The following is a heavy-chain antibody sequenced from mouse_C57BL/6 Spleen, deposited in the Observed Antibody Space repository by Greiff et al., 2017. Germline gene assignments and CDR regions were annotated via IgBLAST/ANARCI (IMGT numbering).Heavy chain of an antibody. CDR3: ARELRDYYAMDY. CDR1: GFTFSDYG. CDR2: ISSGCSTI. D-gene: IGHD1-1*01. J-gene: IGHJ4*01. V-gene: IGHV5-17*01. Sequence: EVKLVESGGGLVKPGGSLKLSCAASGFTFSDYGMHWVRQAPEKGLEWVAYISSGCSTIYYADTVKGRFTISRDNAKNTLCLQMTSLRSEDTAMYYCARELRDYYAMDYWGQGTSVTVSS.